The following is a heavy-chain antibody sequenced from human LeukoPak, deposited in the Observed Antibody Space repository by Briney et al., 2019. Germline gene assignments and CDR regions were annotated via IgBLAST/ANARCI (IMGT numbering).Heavy chain of an antibody. D-gene: IGHD2-2*01. CDR3: ARSIVVVPAASYMDV. V-gene: IGHV3-30*03. Sequence: PGGSLRLSCAASGFTFSSYGMHWVRQAPGKGLEWVAVISYDGSNKYYADSVKGRFTFSRDNAKNTLYLQMNSLRAEDTAVYYCARSIVVVPAASYMDVWGKGTTVTVSS. J-gene: IGHJ6*03. CDR1: GFTFSSYG. CDR2: ISYDGSNK.